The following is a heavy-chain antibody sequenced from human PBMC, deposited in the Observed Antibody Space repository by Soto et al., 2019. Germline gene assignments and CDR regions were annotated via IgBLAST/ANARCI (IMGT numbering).Heavy chain of an antibody. D-gene: IGHD4-17*01. CDR1: GFTFSDYG. Sequence: QVQLVESGGGVVQPGRSLRLSCAASGFTFSDYGMHWVRQAPGKGLEWLAVIWYDGSNKYYADSVKGRFTISRDNSRNTLYLQMNSLRAEDTAVYYCARASVDYGDYDYFDSWGQGSLVTVSS. J-gene: IGHJ4*02. CDR2: IWYDGSNK. V-gene: IGHV3-33*01. CDR3: ARASVDYGDYDYFDS.